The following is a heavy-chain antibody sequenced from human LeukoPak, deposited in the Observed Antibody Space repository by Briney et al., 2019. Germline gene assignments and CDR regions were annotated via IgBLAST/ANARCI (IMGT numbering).Heavy chain of an antibody. CDR2: IYSGGAT. CDR1: GFTVSSSY. V-gene: IGHV3-53*01. D-gene: IGHD2-15*01. J-gene: IGHJ4*02. Sequence: GGSLRLSCAASGFTVSSSYMTWGRQAPGKGLEWVSVIYSGGATYYADSVKGRFTISRDNSKNTLFLQMNSLRAEDTAVYYCARVGGYCSGGSCLAFGSWGQGTLVTVSS. CDR3: ARVGGYCSGGSCLAFGS.